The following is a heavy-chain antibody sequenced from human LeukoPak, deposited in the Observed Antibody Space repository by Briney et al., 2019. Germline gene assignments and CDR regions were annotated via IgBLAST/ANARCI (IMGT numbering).Heavy chain of an antibody. D-gene: IGHD6-19*01. CDR2: VYYSGAT. CDR1: VGSLSTDY. J-gene: IGHJ4*02. Sequence: SETLSLTCTVSVGSLSTDYWSWIRQPPGKGLEWIGYVYYSGATNYNPSLKSRVTISLDTSKNQFSLRLTSVTAADTAVYYCARRVAVTGIYCFDHWGQGTPVTVSS. V-gene: IGHV4-59*08. CDR3: ARRVAVTGIYCFDH.